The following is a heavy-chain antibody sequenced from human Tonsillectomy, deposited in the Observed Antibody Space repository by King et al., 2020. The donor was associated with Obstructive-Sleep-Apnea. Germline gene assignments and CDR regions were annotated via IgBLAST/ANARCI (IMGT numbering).Heavy chain of an antibody. D-gene: IGHD2-21*02. J-gene: IGHJ3*02. CDR3: ARRGLGVTGFPGDSDAFDI. Sequence: VQLVESGGGLVQPGGSLRLSCAASGFTFSSYSMNWFRQAPGKGLEWVSYISSSSSTLHYADSVKGRFTISRDNDKNSLYLQMNSLRAEDTAWFYCARRGLGVTGFPGDSDAFDIWGQGTMVTVSS. V-gene: IGHV3-48*01. CDR2: ISSSSSTL. CDR1: GFTFSSYS.